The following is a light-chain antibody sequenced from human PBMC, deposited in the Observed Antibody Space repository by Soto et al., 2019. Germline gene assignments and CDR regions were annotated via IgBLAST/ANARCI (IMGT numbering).Light chain of an antibody. CDR3: QQYGVSPLT. J-gene: IGKJ3*01. V-gene: IGKV3-20*01. CDR2: GAF. Sequence: EIVLTQSPGTLSLSPGETATVSCRATESLITKALAWYQQKPGQAPRLLIYGAFTRDAAIPDRFNGSGSGTDFALTISRLELEDPAVYYCQQYGVSPLTFGPGTKVEIK. CDR1: ESLITKA.